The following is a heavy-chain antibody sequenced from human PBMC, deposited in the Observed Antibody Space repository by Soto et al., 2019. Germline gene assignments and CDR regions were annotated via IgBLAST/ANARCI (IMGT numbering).Heavy chain of an antibody. J-gene: IGHJ4*02. V-gene: IGHV4-34*01. CDR1: GGSFSDFY. CDR2: INHSGST. CDR3: GPRGAVADPRGY. Sequence: QMQLQQWGAGLLKPSETLSLTCAVYGGSFSDFYWTWIRQPPGKGLEWIGEINHSGSTNYNPSLKSRVAISVDTSKNQFSLNLTSVTAADTAVYYCGPRGAVADPRGYWGQGTLVTVSS. D-gene: IGHD6-19*01.